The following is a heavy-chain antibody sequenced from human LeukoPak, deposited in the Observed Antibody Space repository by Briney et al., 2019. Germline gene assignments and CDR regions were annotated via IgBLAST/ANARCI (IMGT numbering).Heavy chain of an antibody. J-gene: IGHJ3*02. V-gene: IGHV3-7*01. CDR1: GFTFTDYW. D-gene: IGHD1-1*01. Sequence: GGSLRPSCEVSGFTFTDYWMNWVRQAPGKGLEWVANIKQDGSEKYYVDSVKGRFTISRDNAKNSLYLQMNSLRAEDTAVYYCASPWNDRGAFDIWGQGTMVTVSS. CDR3: ASPWNDRGAFDI. CDR2: IKQDGSEK.